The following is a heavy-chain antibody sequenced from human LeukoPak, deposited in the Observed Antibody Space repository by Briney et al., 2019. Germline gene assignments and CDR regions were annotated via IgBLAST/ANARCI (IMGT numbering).Heavy chain of an antibody. D-gene: IGHD3-10*01. Sequence: SETLSLTCTVPGGSISSYYWSWIRQPPGKGLEWIGYIYYSGSTNYNPSLKSRVTISVDTSKNQFSLKLSSVTAADTAVYYCASRTGFGEFDYWGQGTLVTVSS. J-gene: IGHJ4*02. CDR2: IYYSGST. CDR3: ASRTGFGEFDY. V-gene: IGHV4-59*01. CDR1: GGSISSYY.